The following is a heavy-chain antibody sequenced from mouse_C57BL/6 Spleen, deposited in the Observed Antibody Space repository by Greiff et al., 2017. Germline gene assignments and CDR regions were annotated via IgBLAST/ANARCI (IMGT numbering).Heavy chain of an antibody. Sequence: QVQLQQSGAELVKPGASVKISCKASGYTFTDYYLNWVKQRPGQGLEWIGKIGPGSGSTYYNEKFKGKATLTADKSSSTAYMQLSSLTSEDSAVYCWASYYSNYFRAMDYWGQGTSVTVSS. D-gene: IGHD2-5*01. CDR3: ASYYSNYFRAMDY. CDR1: GYTFTDYY. V-gene: IGHV1-77*01. J-gene: IGHJ4*01. CDR2: IGPGSGST.